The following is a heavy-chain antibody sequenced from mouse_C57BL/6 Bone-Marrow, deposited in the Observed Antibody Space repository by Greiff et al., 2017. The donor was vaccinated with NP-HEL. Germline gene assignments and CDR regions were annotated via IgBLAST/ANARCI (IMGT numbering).Heavy chain of an antibody. CDR1: GYTFTSYW. Sequence: EVKLQESGTVLARPGASVKMSCKTSGYTFTSYWMHWVKQRPGQGLEWIGAIYPGNSDTSYNQKFKGKAKLTAVTSASTAYMELSSLTNEDSAVYYCTRTIWGNQFSYYAMDYWGQGTSVTVSS. CDR2: IYPGNSDT. D-gene: IGHD2-1*01. CDR3: TRTIWGNQFSYYAMDY. J-gene: IGHJ4*01. V-gene: IGHV1-5*01.